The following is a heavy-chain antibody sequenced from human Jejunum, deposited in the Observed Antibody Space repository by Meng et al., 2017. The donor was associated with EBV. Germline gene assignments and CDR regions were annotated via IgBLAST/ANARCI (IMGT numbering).Heavy chain of an antibody. Sequence: VQRQESGPGLGKPPGTLSFTCAVSTAFISSYEWWSWVRQPPGKGLEWLGEINQVGSTYYNPSLKSRVTISIDTSKRQFSLRLNSMTAADTAVYYCARASSERLLDYWGQGTLVTVSS. J-gene: IGHJ4*02. V-gene: IGHV4-4*03. D-gene: IGHD1-14*01. CDR3: ARASSERLLDY. CDR2: INQVGST. CDR1: TAFISSYEW.